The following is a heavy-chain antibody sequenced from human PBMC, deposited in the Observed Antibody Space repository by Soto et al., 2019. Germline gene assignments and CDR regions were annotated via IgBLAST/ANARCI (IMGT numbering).Heavy chain of an antibody. V-gene: IGHV1-3*01. CDR1: GYTFTSYA. D-gene: IGHD3-22*01. J-gene: IGHJ1*01. Sequence: ASVKVSCKASGYTFTSYAMHWVRQAPGQRLEWMGWINAGNGNTKYSQKLQGRVTITRDTSASTAYMELSSLRSEDTAVYYCAIQTPSSYDSSGYYLLYFQHWGQGTLVTVSS. CDR3: AIQTPSSYDSSGYYLLYFQH. CDR2: INAGNGNT.